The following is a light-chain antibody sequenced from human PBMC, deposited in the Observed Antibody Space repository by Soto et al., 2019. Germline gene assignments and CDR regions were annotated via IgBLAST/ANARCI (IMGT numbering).Light chain of an antibody. CDR3: QVWDSSTPVV. CDR2: RNS. Sequence: SYELTQPLSVSVALGQTASITCGGNNIAAKNVHWYQQEPGQAPVLVIYRNSNRPSGIPERFSGSNSGNTATLTISRAQAEDEADYYCQVWDSSTPVVFGGGTKLTVL. V-gene: IGLV3-9*01. CDR1: NIAAKN. J-gene: IGLJ2*01.